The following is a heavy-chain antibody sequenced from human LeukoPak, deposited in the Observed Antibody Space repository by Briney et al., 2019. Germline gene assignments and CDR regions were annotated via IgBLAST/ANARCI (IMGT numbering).Heavy chain of an antibody. Sequence: GGALRLSCVASGFIIGSSRMSWVRQAPGKGLERVANIRQDGIEKYDVDSVKRRLTISRDNAKNSLYLQMNNLTAADTAIYYCARAGYYGDDAFDLWGQGTRVTVSS. D-gene: IGHD2/OR15-2a*01. V-gene: IGHV3-7*01. CDR2: IRQDGIEK. J-gene: IGHJ3*01. CDR3: ARAGYYGDDAFDL. CDR1: GFIIGSSR.